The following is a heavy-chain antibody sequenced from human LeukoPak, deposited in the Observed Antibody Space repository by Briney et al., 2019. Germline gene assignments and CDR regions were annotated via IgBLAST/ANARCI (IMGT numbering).Heavy chain of an antibody. CDR2: ISSSSSYI. Sequence: GGSLRLSCAASGFTFSSYSMNWVRQAPGKGLELVSSISSSSSYIYYANSVKGRFTISRDNAKNSLYLQMNSLRAEDTAVYYCARGLGDYLFDYWGQGTLVTVSS. V-gene: IGHV3-21*01. CDR1: GFTFSSYS. D-gene: IGHD4-17*01. J-gene: IGHJ4*02. CDR3: ARGLGDYLFDY.